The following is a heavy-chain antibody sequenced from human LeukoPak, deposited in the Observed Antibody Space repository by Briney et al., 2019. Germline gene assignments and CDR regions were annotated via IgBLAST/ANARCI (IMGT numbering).Heavy chain of an antibody. J-gene: IGHJ6*02. V-gene: IGHV4-30-4*01. D-gene: IGHD6-19*01. CDR3: ARGLSGWYRYYYCGMDV. Sequence: SETLSLTCTVSGGSISSGDYYWSWIRQPPGKGLEWIGYIYYSGSTYYNPSLKSRVTISVDTSKNQFSLKLSSVTAADTAVYYCARGLSGWYRYYYCGMDVWGQGTTVTVSS. CDR2: IYYSGST. CDR1: GGSISSGDYY.